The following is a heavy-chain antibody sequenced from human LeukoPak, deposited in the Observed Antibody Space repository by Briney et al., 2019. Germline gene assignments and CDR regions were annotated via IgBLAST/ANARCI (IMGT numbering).Heavy chain of an antibody. V-gene: IGHV3-7*01. J-gene: IGHJ4*02. D-gene: IGHD1-7*01. CDR2: IKQAGGDK. CDR1: GFIFDNYW. Sequence: PGGSLRLSCAASGFIFDNYWMSWVRQAPGKGLEWVANIKQAGGDKYYVDSVKGRFTISRDNAKNSLYLQVNSLRAEDTAVYYCARGVSSNWNYLYFDYWGQGTLVTVSS. CDR3: ARGVSSNWNYLYFDY.